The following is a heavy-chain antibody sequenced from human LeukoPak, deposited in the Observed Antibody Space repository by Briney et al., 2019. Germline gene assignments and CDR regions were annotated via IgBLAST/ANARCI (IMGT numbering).Heavy chain of an antibody. D-gene: IGHD6-13*01. CDR1: GFTFSNYW. Sequence: GGSLRLSCAASGFTFSNYWMSWVRQAPGKGLEWVANIKQDGSEKYYVDSVKGRFTISRDNTKNSQYLQMNSLRAEDTAVYYCGSRAAAGFVFSDYWGQGTLVTVSS. CDR3: GSRAAAGFVFSDY. V-gene: IGHV3-7*01. CDR2: IKQDGSEK. J-gene: IGHJ4*02.